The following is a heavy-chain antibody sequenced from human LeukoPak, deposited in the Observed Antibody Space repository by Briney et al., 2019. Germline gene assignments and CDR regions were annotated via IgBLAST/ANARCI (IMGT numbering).Heavy chain of an antibody. D-gene: IGHD1-1*01. Sequence: SETLSLTCTVSGDSISSYYWNWIRQPAGKGLEWIGRSYTRGSTNYNPSLKSRVTISVDTSKNQFSLKLSSVTAADTAVYYCARGFNWRNYIDYWGQGTLVTVSS. CDR1: GDSISSYY. V-gene: IGHV4-4*07. CDR2: SYTRGST. CDR3: ARGFNWRNYIDY. J-gene: IGHJ4*02.